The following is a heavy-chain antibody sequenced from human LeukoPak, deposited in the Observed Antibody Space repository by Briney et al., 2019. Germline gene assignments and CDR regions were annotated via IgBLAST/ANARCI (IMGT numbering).Heavy chain of an antibody. V-gene: IGHV3-48*03. Sequence: GGSLRLSCAASGFTFSSYEMNWVRQAPGKGLEWVSYISSSGSTIYYADSVKGRFTISRDNAKNSLYLQMNSLRAEDTAVYYCAREGIAVYGSPDYFDYWGQGTLVTVSS. CDR3: AREGIAVYGSPDYFDY. CDR2: ISSSGSTI. J-gene: IGHJ4*02. D-gene: IGHD6-19*01. CDR1: GFTFSSYE.